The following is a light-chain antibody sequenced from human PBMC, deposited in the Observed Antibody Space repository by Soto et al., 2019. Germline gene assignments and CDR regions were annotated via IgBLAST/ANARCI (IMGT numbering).Light chain of an antibody. CDR3: QNYNSAPS. V-gene: IGKV1-27*01. CDR2: AAS. CDR1: QNIERY. J-gene: IGKJ4*01. Sequence: DIQMTQSPSSLSASIGDTITISCRASQNIERYLAWYQQKPGKVPKLLIFAASTLQSGVPSRFSGSGSGTDFTLTISSLQPEDVATYYCQNYNSAPSFGGGTKVDIK.